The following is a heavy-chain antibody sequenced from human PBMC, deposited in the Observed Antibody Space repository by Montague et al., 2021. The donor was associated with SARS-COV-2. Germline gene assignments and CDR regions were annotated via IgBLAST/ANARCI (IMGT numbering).Heavy chain of an antibody. V-gene: IGHV3-11*05. J-gene: IGHJ5*02. CDR1: GFTFSDYY. Sequence: SLRLSCAASGFTFSDYYMSWIRQAPGKGLEWVSYISSSSSYTNYADSVKGRFTISRDNAKNSLYLQMNSLRAEDTAVYYCARDVRVMGDDFWSGYSENWFDPWGQGTLVTVSS. D-gene: IGHD3-3*01. CDR2: ISSSSSYT. CDR3: ARDVRVMGDDFWSGYSENWFDP.